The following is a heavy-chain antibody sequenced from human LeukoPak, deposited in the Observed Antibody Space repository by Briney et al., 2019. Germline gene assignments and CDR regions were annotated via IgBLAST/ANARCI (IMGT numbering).Heavy chain of an antibody. J-gene: IGHJ4*02. CDR2: ISAYNGNT. D-gene: IGHD3-3*01. V-gene: IGHV1-18*01. CDR3: ATDLSYYDFWSGYYSLSY. Sequence: ASVKVSCKASGYTFTSYGISWVRQAPGQGLEWMGWISAYNGNTNYAQKFQGRVTMTEDTSTDTAYMELSSLRSEDTAVYYCATDLSYYDFWSGYYSLSYWGQGTLVTVSS. CDR1: GYTFTSYG.